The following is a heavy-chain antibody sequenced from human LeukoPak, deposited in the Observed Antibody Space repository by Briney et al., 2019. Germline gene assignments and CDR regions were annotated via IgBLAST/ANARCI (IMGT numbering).Heavy chain of an antibody. CDR1: GGSISSGGYY. CDR2: IYYSGST. V-gene: IGHV4-31*03. D-gene: IGHD3-22*01. Sequence: SQTLSLTCTVSGGSISSGGYYWSWIRQHPGKGLEWIGYIYYSGSTYYNPSLKSRVTISVDTSKNQFSLKLSSVTAADTAVYYCARNRPYYYDSSGYLDYWGRGTLVTVSS. CDR3: ARNRPYYYDSSGYLDY. J-gene: IGHJ4*02.